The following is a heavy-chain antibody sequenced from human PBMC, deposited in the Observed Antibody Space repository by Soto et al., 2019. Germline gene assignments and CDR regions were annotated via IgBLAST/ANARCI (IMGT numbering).Heavy chain of an antibody. V-gene: IGHV4-4*07. CDR2: IYTSERT. CDR1: GGSISSYS. D-gene: IGHD6-13*01. Sequence: PSLSLSLTWTVAGGSISSYSWSWIRQPAEKRLAWLGSIYTSERTNYNPSLKSRVTLSVDTSQNQFSLKLSSVTAADTAVHYCAREQGIATACTNWFDPCGKGTLVIASS. J-gene: IGHJ5*02. CDR3: AREQGIATACTNWFDP.